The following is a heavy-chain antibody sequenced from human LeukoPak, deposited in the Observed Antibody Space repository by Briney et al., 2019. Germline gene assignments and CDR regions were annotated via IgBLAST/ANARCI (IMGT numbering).Heavy chain of an antibody. V-gene: IGHV4-38-2*01. CDR1: GYSISSGYY. D-gene: IGHD3-22*01. CDR3: ARHGNYYDTSQSDP. CDR2: VYHSGST. Sequence: PSDTLSLTCAVSGYSISSGYYWGWTRPPPGKGLEWIGKVYHSGSTHYNPSLKSRVTISVDTSKNQFSLKLSSVTAADTAVYYCARHGNYYDTSQSDPWGQGTLVTVSS. J-gene: IGHJ5*02.